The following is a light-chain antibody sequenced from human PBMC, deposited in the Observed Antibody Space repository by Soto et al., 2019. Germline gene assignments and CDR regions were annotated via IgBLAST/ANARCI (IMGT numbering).Light chain of an antibody. J-gene: IGKJ1*01. CDR2: GTS. CDR3: QQYDNSPRT. Sequence: EVVLTQSPDTLSLSPGERATLSCRASQSVDSHLAWYQHKPGQAPRLLMYGTSIRFTGVPARFSGGGSGTEFTLTISGLQSDDFAMYYCQQYDNSPRTFGQGTKVEIK. CDR1: QSVDSH. V-gene: IGKV3-15*01.